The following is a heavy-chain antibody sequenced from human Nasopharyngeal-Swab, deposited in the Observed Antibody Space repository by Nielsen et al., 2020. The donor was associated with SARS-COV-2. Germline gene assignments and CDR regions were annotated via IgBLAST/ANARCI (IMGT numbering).Heavy chain of an antibody. Sequence: SQTLSLTCAVSGYSISSGYYWGWIRQPPGKGLEWIRSIYHSGSTYYNPSLKSRVTISVDTSKNQFSLKLSSVTAADTAVYYCARHFPLSGIGVVITTPQIYFDYWGQGTLVTVSS. CDR2: IYHSGST. D-gene: IGHD3-22*01. CDR1: GYSISSGYY. V-gene: IGHV4-38-2*01. J-gene: IGHJ4*02. CDR3: ARHFPLSGIGVVITTPQIYFDY.